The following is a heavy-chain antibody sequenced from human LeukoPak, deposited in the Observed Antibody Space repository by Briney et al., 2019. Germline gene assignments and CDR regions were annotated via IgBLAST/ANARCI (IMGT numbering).Heavy chain of an antibody. CDR2: INPSGGST. CDR3: ARGPGDIVRGYGMDV. D-gene: IGHD2-15*01. CDR1: GYTFTSYY. V-gene: IGHV1-46*01. Sequence: GASVKVSCKASGYTFTSYYMHWVRQAPGQGLEWMGIINPSGGSTSYAQKFQGRVTMTRDTSTGTVYMELSSLRSEDTAVYYCARGPGDIVRGYGMDVWGQGTTVTVSS. J-gene: IGHJ6*02.